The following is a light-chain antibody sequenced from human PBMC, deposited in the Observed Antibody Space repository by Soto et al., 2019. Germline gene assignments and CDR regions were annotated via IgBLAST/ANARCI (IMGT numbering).Light chain of an antibody. V-gene: IGKV3-11*01. CDR2: DAS. J-gene: IGKJ3*01. Sequence: EIVLTQSPATLSLSPGESATLSCRARESVRNYLAWYQQRPGQAPRLLIYDASNRATDIPARFTGSGSGTDFTLSISSLEPEDFAVYFCQQRSNWPLTFGPGTNVEI. CDR3: QQRSNWPLT. CDR1: ESVRNY.